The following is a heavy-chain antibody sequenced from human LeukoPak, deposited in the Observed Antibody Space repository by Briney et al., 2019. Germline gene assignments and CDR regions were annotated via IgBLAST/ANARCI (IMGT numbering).Heavy chain of an antibody. CDR1: GGSISSGSYY. CDR2: IYTSGST. J-gene: IGHJ5*01. D-gene: IGHD2-2*01. V-gene: IGHV4-61*02. Sequence: SETLSLTCTVSGGSISSGSYYWSWIRQPAGKGLEWIGRIYTSGSTNYNPSLKSRVTISVDTSKNQSSLKLSSVTAADTAVYYCAREGGYCSSTSCSYNWFDSWGQGTLVTVSS. CDR3: AREGGYCSSTSCSYNWFDS.